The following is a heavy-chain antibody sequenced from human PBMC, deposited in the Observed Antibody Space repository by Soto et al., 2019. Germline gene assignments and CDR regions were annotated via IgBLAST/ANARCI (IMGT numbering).Heavy chain of an antibody. CDR3: ATTVKFDMTTVTTNYYYGMDV. Sequence: PGGSLRLSCAASGFSFGTYAMSWVRQAPGKRLEWVSAISGGGGRTYYADSVKGRFTMSRDNSKNTLFLQMNSLRPEDTAVYYCATTVKFDMTTVTTNYYYGMDVWGQGTTVTVSS. CDR1: GFSFGTYA. V-gene: IGHV3-23*01. CDR2: ISGGGGRT. J-gene: IGHJ6*02. D-gene: IGHD4-4*01.